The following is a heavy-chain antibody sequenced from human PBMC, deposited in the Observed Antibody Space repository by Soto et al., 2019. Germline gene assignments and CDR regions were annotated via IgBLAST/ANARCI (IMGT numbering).Heavy chain of an antibody. D-gene: IGHD3-22*01. V-gene: IGHV4-31*03. Sequence: SETLSLTCTVSGGSIRSRGYYWIFIRQHPGKGLEWIGYIYYSGSTYYNPSLKSRVTISVDTSKNQFSLKLSSVTAADTAVYYCAREIPYYYDSSGYKAKGGAFDIWGQGTTVTLSS. CDR3: AREIPYYYDSSGYKAKGGAFDI. J-gene: IGHJ3*02. CDR1: GGSIRSRGYY. CDR2: IYYSGST.